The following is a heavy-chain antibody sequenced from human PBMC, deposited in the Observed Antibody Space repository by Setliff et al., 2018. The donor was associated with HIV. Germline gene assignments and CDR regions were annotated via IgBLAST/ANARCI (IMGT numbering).Heavy chain of an antibody. CDR3: ARRPMVRGFGRYYFDY. CDR1: GGSIGGYS. V-gene: IGHV4-4*09. Sequence: SETLSLTCSVSGGSIGGYSWGWIRQSPGKGLEWIGYIYPSTSANYNPSLKSRVRILLDTSKNQFSLRLTSVTAANTAVYFCARRPMVRGFGRYYFDYWGQGTLVTVSS. J-gene: IGHJ4*02. CDR2: IYPSTSA. D-gene: IGHD3-10*01.